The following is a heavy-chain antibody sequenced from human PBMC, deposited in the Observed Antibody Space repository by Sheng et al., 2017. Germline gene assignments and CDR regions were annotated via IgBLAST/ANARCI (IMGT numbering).Heavy chain of an antibody. J-gene: IGHJ4*03. D-gene: IGHD1-1*01. CDR3: ASGIHWSYLDF. Sequence: QVQLEQSGAEVKKPGSSVKISCKASGGTFSSDALNWVRQAPGHGLEWLGGIIPVFGKTTYAQNFQGRVSITADESSTTAFLHLNNLRSDDTAVYFCASGIHWSYLDFWGPGTLVTVSS. CDR2: IIPVFGKT. V-gene: IGHV1-69*01. CDR1: GGTFSSDA.